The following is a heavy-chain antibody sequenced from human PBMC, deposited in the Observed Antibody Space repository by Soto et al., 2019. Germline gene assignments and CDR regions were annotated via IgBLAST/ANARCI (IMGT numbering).Heavy chain of an antibody. Sequence: PGGPLRLSCAASGFTFSSYEMNWVRQAPGKGLEWVSYISSSGSTIYYADSVKGRFTISRDNAKNSLYLQMNSLRAEDTAVYYCARDRWQQLVRGEYYYYGMEVWGQGTTVTVSS. J-gene: IGHJ6*01. CDR2: ISSSGSTI. D-gene: IGHD6-13*01. CDR1: GFTFSSYE. V-gene: IGHV3-48*03. CDR3: ARDRWQQLVRGEYYYYGMEV.